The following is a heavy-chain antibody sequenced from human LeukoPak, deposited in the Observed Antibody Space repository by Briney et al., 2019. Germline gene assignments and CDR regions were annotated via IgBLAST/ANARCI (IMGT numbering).Heavy chain of an antibody. J-gene: IGHJ3*02. Sequence: GGSLRLSCAASGFISDDYGMSWVRQAPGKGLEWVSGINWNGGSTGYVDSVKGRFTISRDNAKNSLYLQMNSLRAEDTALYYCARGGYSGPSDIWGQGTMVTVSS. CDR2: INWNGGST. CDR3: ARGGYSGPSDI. V-gene: IGHV3-20*04. D-gene: IGHD5-12*01. CDR1: GFISDDYG.